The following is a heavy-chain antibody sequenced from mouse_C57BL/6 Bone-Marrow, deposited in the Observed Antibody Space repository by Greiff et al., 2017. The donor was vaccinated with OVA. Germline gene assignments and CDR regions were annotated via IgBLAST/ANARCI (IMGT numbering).Heavy chain of an antibody. V-gene: IGHV14-2*01. Sequence: VQLQQSGAELVKPGASVKLSCTASGFNIKDYYMHWVKQRTEQGLEWIGRIDPEDGETKYAPKFPGKATITADTSYNTAYLRLSSLTSEDTAVYYCALVITTVVATPNWYFDVWGTGTTVTVSS. CDR1: GFNIKDYY. J-gene: IGHJ1*03. CDR2: IDPEDGET. CDR3: ALVITTVVATPNWYFDV. D-gene: IGHD1-1*01.